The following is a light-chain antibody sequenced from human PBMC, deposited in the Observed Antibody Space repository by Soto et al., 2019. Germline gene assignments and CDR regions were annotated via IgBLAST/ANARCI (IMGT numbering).Light chain of an antibody. V-gene: IGKV3-20*01. CDR1: QSVSTN. J-gene: IGKJ1*01. Sequence: ETVMTQSPATLSVSPGERATLSCRASQSVSTNLAWYQQKPGQAPRLLIYGASSRATGIPDRFSGSGSGTDFTLTISSLQPEDFAVYYCQQYGSSPRTFGQGTKVDIK. CDR3: QQYGSSPRT. CDR2: GAS.